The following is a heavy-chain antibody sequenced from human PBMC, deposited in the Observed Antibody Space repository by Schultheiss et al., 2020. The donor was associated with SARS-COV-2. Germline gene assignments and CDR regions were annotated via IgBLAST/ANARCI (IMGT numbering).Heavy chain of an antibody. CDR3: ARGYYDFWSGYPYFDY. D-gene: IGHD3-3*01. V-gene: IGHV3-7*01. CDR2: IKQDGSEK. Sequence: GGSLRLSCAASGFTFSSYWMSWVRQAPGKGLEWVANIKQDGSEKYYVDSVKGRFTISRDNAKNSLYLQMNSLRAEDTAVYYCARGYYDFWSGYPYFDYWGQGTLVTVSS. J-gene: IGHJ4*02. CDR1: GFTFSSYW.